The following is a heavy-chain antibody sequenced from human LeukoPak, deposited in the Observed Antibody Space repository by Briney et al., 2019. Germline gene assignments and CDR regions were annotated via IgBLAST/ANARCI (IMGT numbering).Heavy chain of an antibody. CDR3: ARGGIAAADY. D-gene: IGHD6-13*01. V-gene: IGHV4-61*02. Sequence: PSQTLSLTCTVSGGSISSGSYYWSWIRQPAGKGLEWIGRISSSGSTNYNPSLKSRVTISVDTSKNQFSLKLSSVTAADAAVYFCARGGIAAADYWGQGTLVTVS. J-gene: IGHJ4*02. CDR2: ISSSGST. CDR1: GGSISSGSYY.